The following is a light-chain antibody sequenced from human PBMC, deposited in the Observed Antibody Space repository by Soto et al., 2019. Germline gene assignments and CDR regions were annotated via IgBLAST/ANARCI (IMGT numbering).Light chain of an antibody. Sequence: DVQMPQSPSSLSASIGDRVSISCRASQSINNYLNWYQQKPGEAPNLLIYAASTLQSGVPSRFSGSGSGTDFTLTISSLQPEDFATYYCQQSYSTPMITFGQGTRLEIK. V-gene: IGKV1-39*01. J-gene: IGKJ5*01. CDR1: QSINNY. CDR2: AAS. CDR3: QQSYSTPMIT.